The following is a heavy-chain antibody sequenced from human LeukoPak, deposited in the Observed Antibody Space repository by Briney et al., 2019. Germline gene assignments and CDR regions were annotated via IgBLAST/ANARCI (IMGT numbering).Heavy chain of an antibody. CDR1: GGSISSSSYY. CDR3: ARQRFTMRAYAGNWFDP. D-gene: IGHD3-10*01. V-gene: IGHV4-39*07. J-gene: IGHJ5*02. Sequence: SETLSLTCAVSGGSISSSSYYWDWIRQPPGKGLEWIASIYYSGSTYYNPSLKSRVTISVYTSKNHFSLRLTSVTAADTAMYYCARQRFTMRAYAGNWFDPWGQGTLVTVSS. CDR2: IYYSGST.